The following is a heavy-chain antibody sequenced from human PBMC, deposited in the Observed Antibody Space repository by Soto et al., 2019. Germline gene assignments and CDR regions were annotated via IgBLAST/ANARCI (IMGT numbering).Heavy chain of an antibody. J-gene: IGHJ4*02. V-gene: IGHV1-8*01. Sequence: QVQLVQSGAEVKKPGASVKVSCKASGYTFTSYDINWVRQATGQGLEWMGWMNPNSGNTGYAQKFQGRVTMTRNTYINTAYMELSSLRSEYTAVYYCAGGLRMITFGGVMGYWGQGTLVTVSS. CDR3: AGGLRMITFGGVMGY. CDR1: GYTFTSYD. D-gene: IGHD3-16*01. CDR2: MNPNSGNT.